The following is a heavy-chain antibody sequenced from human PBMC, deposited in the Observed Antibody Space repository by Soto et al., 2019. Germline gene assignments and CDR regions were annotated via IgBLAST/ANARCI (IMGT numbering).Heavy chain of an antibody. CDR1: GNSISTTNW. CDR3: ARDVGFHYDGSPSGQFDF. Sequence: QVELQESGPGLVKPSGTLSLTCAVFGNSISTTNWWSWVRQSPGKGLEWIGEIYHSGSSNYNPSPKSRVPISLDKSKNQFYLKVTSVTAADTAVYYCARDVGFHYDGSPSGQFDFWGQGTLVIVSS. CDR2: IYHSGSS. J-gene: IGHJ4*02. D-gene: IGHD3-22*01. V-gene: IGHV4-4*02.